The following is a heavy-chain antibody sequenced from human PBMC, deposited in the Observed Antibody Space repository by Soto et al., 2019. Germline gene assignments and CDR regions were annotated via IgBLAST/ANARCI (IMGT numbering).Heavy chain of an antibody. CDR2: VYHNGIM. V-gene: IGHV4-38-2*02. CDR1: GYSIRSGYY. D-gene: IGHD3-10*01. CDR3: AALWFGELAFNY. Sequence: SETLSLTCIVSGYSIRSGYYWGWVRQAPGKGLEWLGSVYHNGIMFHNPSFQSRVTISVDTSKNQFSLNLRSVTAADTAVYYCAALWFGELAFNYWGQGILVTVSS. J-gene: IGHJ4*01.